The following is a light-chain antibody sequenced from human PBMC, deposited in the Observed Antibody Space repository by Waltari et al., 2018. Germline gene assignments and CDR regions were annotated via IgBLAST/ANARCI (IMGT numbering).Light chain of an antibody. CDR2: DVT. V-gene: IGLV2-14*03. CDR1: SGDVGGYNY. CDR3: SSYTSSNTQYV. Sequence: QSVLTQPASVSGSPGQSITISCTGTSGDVGGYNYLSWYQQHPGKAPKLIIYDVTVRPSGISNRFSGSKSGNTASLTISGLQAEDEADFYCSSYTSSNTQYVFGTGTKVTVL. J-gene: IGLJ1*01.